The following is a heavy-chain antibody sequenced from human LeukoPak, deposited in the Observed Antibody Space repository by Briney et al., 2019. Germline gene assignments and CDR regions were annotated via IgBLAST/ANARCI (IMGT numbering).Heavy chain of an antibody. D-gene: IGHD1-1*01. J-gene: IGHJ3*02. CDR2: ISSSGDNT. CDR3: AKDRLQLERDAFDI. V-gene: IGHV3-23*01. CDR1: GFTFSSYA. Sequence: GGSLRLSCAASGFTFSSYAMSWVRQAPGKGLEWVSAISSSGDNTYYADAVKGRFTISRDNSKNTLFLQMISLRAEDTAVYYCAKDRLQLERDAFDIWGQGTMVTVSS.